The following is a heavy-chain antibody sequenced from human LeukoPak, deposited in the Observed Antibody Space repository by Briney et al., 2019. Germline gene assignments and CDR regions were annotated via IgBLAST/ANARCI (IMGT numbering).Heavy chain of an antibody. V-gene: IGHV6-1*01. J-gene: IGHJ4*02. D-gene: IGHD4/OR15-4a*01. CDR1: GDSVSSNSAA. CDR2: TYHRSKWYH. Sequence: SQTLSLTCAISGDSVSSNSAAWNWIRQSPSRGLEWLGRTYHRSKWYHDYAVSVKSRLTIKSDTFKNQFSLQLTSVTPEDTAVYFCAREKQLTVPCFDSWGQGTLVTVSS. CDR3: AREKQLTVPCFDS.